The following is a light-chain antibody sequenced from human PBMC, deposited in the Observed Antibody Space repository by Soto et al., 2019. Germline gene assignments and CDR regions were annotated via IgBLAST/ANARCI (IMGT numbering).Light chain of an antibody. J-gene: IGLJ2*01. Sequence: SYELTQAPSVSVSPGQTASITCSGDKLGDKYVYWYQQKPGQSSVLVIHQDKKRPSGIPERFSGSNSGNTATLTISGTQAMDEADFYCQAWDRNTVAFGGGTKLTVL. V-gene: IGLV3-1*01. CDR3: QAWDRNTVA. CDR2: QDK. CDR1: KLGDKY.